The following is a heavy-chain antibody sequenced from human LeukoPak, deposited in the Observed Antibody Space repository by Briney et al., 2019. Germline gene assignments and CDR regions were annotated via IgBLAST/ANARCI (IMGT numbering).Heavy chain of an antibody. CDR1: GGTFSRFT. J-gene: IGHJ4*02. CDR3: AREWGLESSGYYYAY. D-gene: IGHD3-22*01. V-gene: IGHV1-69*13. Sequence: SVKVSCKASGGTFSRFTISWVRQAPGQGFEWMGGITPIFGTANFAQKFQGRVSITADGSTSTAFMELSSLRSEDTAVYYCAREWGLESSGYYYAYWGQGTLVTVSS. CDR2: ITPIFGTA.